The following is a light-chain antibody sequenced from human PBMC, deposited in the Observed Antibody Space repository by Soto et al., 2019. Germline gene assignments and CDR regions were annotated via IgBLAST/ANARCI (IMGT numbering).Light chain of an antibody. V-gene: IGKV3D-11*02. CDR1: QSISRS. J-gene: IGKJ5*01. CDR2: DAS. Sequence: EIVLTQSPAILSVSPGERATLSGRASQSISRSLAWYQQTPGQAPRLLISDASNRATGIPARFSGSGAGTDFTLTISSLEPEDFADDYCQQRSNWTVTFGQGTRLEIK. CDR3: QQRSNWTVT.